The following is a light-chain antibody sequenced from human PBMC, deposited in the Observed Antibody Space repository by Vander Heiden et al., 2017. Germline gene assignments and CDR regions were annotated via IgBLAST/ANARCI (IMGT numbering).Light chain of an antibody. V-gene: IGKV3-20*01. CDR1: QSVSSSY. J-gene: IGKJ4*01. CDR3: QQYGSSPRL. Sequence: VWTLSPGTLSLSPGEKATRSCRASQSVSSSYLAWYQQKPGQAPRLLIYGASSRATGIPDRFSGSGSGTDFTLTISRLEPEDFAVYYCQQYGSSPRLFGGGTKVEIK. CDR2: GAS.